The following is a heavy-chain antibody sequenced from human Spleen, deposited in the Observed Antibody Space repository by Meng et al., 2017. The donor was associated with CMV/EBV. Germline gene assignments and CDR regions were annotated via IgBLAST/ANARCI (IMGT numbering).Heavy chain of an antibody. Sequence: GSAMHWVRQASGKGLEWIGRIRSKAYSYATAYAASVKGRFTISRDDSKNTAYLQMSSLKTEDTAVYFCARGPRVTFGGVIIWPLEDWGQGTLVTVSS. CDR1: GSA. CDR3: ARGPRVTFGGVIIWPLED. D-gene: IGHD3-16*02. V-gene: IGHV3-73*01. CDR2: IRSKAYSYAT. J-gene: IGHJ4*02.